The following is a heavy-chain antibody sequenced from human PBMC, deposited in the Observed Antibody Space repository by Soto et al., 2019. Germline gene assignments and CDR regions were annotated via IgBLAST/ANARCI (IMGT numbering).Heavy chain of an antibody. CDR2: ITWDGYSI. V-gene: IGHV3-9*01. J-gene: IGHJ6*02. Sequence: EVQLVESGGGLVHPGGSLRLSCVAFGFTFDDHVMHWVRQVPGKGLEWVGHITWDGYSIGYGGSVRGRFTISRDNAKDTLYLQMNSLRPEDTALYYCARSWSGSTSGRVDVWGQGTTVTVSS. CDR1: GFTFDDHV. CDR3: ARSWSGSTSGRVDV. D-gene: IGHD3-3*01.